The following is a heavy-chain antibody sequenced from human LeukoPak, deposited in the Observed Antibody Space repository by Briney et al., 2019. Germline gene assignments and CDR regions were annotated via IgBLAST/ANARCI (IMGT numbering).Heavy chain of an antibody. Sequence: PGGSLRLSCAASGFTFSDYYMSWIRQAPGKGLEWVSYISSSSSYTNYADSVKGRFTISRDNAKNTLYLQMNSLRAEDTAVYYCAIGDYYDSSGYSFDYWGQGTLVTVSS. CDR2: ISSSSSYT. CDR3: AIGDYYDSSGYSFDY. D-gene: IGHD3-22*01. V-gene: IGHV3-11*06. J-gene: IGHJ4*02. CDR1: GFTFSDYY.